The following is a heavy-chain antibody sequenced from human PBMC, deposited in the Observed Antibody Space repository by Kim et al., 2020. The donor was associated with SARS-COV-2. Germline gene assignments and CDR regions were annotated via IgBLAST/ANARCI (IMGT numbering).Heavy chain of an antibody. CDR1: GYSFTRYG. CDR2: ISVYNGNT. J-gene: IGHJ6*02. D-gene: IGHD5-18*01. CDR3: AILTPVDTDHNDLDV. Sequence: ASVKVSCKASGYSFTRYGITWVRQAPGQGLEWMGWISVYNGNTNYAQKLQGRVSMTTDTSTSTAYMELRSLRSDDTAVYYCAILTPVDTDHNDLDVWGQGTTVTVSS. V-gene: IGHV1-18*01.